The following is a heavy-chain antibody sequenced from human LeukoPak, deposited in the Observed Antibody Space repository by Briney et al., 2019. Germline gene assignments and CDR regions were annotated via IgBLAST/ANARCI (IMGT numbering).Heavy chain of an antibody. Sequence: PGGSLRLSCAASGFTFVSYSFNWVRQAPGKGLEWVSSINTVGSYIYYADSVKGRFTISRDNAENSVYLQMNSLRVEDTAVYYCARLRRNSDSGGYYYYDYWGQGTLVTVSS. CDR3: ARLRRNSDSGGYYYYDY. CDR1: GFTFVSYS. D-gene: IGHD3-22*01. J-gene: IGHJ4*02. CDR2: INTVGSYI. V-gene: IGHV3-21*01.